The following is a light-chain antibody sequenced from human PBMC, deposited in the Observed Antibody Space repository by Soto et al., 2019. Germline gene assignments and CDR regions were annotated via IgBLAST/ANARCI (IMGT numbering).Light chain of an antibody. V-gene: IGKV3-15*01. CDR1: QAIRSD. J-gene: IGKJ4*01. Sequence: EIVMTQSPVALSVSPGERATLSCRASQAIRSDLAWYQQKPGQAPRLLISDVSTRATGIPARFNGSGSGTEFTLAISSLQFQDFVVYYCHQYNNWPLNFGAGTKVEI. CDR3: HQYNNWPLN. CDR2: DVS.